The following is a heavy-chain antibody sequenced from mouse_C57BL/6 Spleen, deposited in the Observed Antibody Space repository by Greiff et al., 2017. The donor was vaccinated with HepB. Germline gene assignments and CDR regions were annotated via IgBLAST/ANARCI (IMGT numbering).Heavy chain of an antibody. CDR3: ARHYSNSYAMDY. V-gene: IGHV2-6-1*01. CDR1: GFSLTSYG. D-gene: IGHD2-5*01. J-gene: IGHJ4*01. CDR2: IWSDGST. Sequence: VQLQQSGPGLVAPSQSLSITCTVSGFSLTSYGIHWVRQPPGKGLEWLVVIWSDGSTTYNSALKSRLSISKDNSKSQVFLKMNSLQTDDTAMYYCARHYSNSYAMDYWGQGTSVTVSS.